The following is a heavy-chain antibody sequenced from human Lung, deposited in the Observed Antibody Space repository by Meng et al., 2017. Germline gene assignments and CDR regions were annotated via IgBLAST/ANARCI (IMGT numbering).Heavy chain of an antibody. J-gene: IGHJ4*02. CDR3: ARGPTTMAHDFDY. Sequence: QVQLQSGGAGLLKPSDTLSPTCVGSGGSFSDYYWSWIRQPPGKGLEWIGEINHSGSTNYNPSLESRATISVDTSQNNLSLKLSSVTAADSAVYYCARGPTTMAHDFDYWGQGTLVTVSS. V-gene: IGHV4-34*01. D-gene: IGHD4-11*01. CDR2: INHSGST. CDR1: GGSFSDYY.